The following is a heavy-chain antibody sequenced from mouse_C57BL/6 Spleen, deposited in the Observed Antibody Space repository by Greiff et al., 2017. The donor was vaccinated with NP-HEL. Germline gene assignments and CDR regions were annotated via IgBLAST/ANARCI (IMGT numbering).Heavy chain of an antibody. CDR3: AISNYGSSPFDY. J-gene: IGHJ2*01. D-gene: IGHD1-1*01. CDR2: IYPGGGYT. Sequence: VQLQQSGAELVRPGTSVKMSCKASGYTFTNYWIGWAKQRPGHGLEWIGDIYPGGGYTNYNEKFKGKATLTADKSSSTAYMQFSSLTSEDSAVYYCAISNYGSSPFDYWGQGTTLTVSS. V-gene: IGHV1-63*01. CDR1: GYTFTNYW.